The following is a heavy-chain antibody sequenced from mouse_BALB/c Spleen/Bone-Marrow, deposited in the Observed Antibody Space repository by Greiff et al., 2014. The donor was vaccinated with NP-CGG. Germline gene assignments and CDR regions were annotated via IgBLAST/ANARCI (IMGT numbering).Heavy chain of an antibody. Sequence: VQVVESRAELVKPGASVKLSFKASGYSFTSYWMHWVKQRPGQGLEWIGEISPSNGRSNYNEKFKSKATLTVDKSSSTAYMQLSGLTSEDSAVYYCTRSELRRGGYALDYWGLGTSVTVSS. J-gene: IGHJ4*01. D-gene: IGHD2-12*01. CDR1: GYSFTSYW. V-gene: IGHV1S81*02. CDR3: TRSELRRGGYALDY. CDR2: ISPSNGRS.